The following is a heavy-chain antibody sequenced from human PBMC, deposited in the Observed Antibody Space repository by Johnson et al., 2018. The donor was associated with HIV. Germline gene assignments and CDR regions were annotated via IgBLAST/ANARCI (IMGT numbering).Heavy chain of an antibody. Sequence: VQLVESGGGLVQPGGSLRLACAASGLTVSSNYMSWVRQAPGKGLEWVAVFFSGGTTYYADSVNGRFTISRDNSKNTLYLQMKSLRAEDTAVYYCAKDRGQFGDGVPDAFDIWGQGTMVTVSS. CDR2: FFSGGTT. D-gene: IGHD3-10*01. J-gene: IGHJ3*02. CDR3: AKDRGQFGDGVPDAFDI. V-gene: IGHV3-66*01. CDR1: GLTVSSNY.